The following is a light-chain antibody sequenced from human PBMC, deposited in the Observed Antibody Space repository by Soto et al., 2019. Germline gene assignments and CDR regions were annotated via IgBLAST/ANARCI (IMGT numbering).Light chain of an antibody. CDR1: SSNIGATND. J-gene: IGLJ2*01. CDR3: QSYDSSLSAPV. CDR2: GNN. Sequence: QLVLTQPPSVSGAPGQRVTISCTGSSSNIGATNDVHWYQQLPGTPPKVLIYGNNRRPSGVPDRFSGSKSGTSASLAITGLQVEDEADYYCQSYDSSLSAPVFGGGTKVTVL. V-gene: IGLV1-40*01.